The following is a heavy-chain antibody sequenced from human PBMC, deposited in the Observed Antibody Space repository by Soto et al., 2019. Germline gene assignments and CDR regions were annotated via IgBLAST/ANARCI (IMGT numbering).Heavy chain of an antibody. J-gene: IGHJ4*02. V-gene: IGHV4-34*01. CDR3: ARGGYYGSGSYRDTDMFGY. Sequence: NPSETLSLTCAVYGGSFSGYYWSWIRQPPGKGLKWIGEINHSGSTNYNPSLKSRVTISVDTSKNQFSLKLSSVTTADTAVYYCARGGYYGSGSYRDTDMFGYWGQGTLVTVSS. CDR2: INHSGST. CDR1: GGSFSGYY. D-gene: IGHD3-10*01.